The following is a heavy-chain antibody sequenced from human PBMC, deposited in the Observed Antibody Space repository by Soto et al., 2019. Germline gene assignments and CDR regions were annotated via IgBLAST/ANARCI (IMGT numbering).Heavy chain of an antibody. CDR1: GYTFPSYA. CDR2: INAGNGNT. D-gene: IGHD3-9*01. V-gene: IGHV1-3*01. CDR3: ARVLGDGYEPDTYYDILTGYLDY. J-gene: IGHJ4*02. Sequence: GASVKVSCKASGYTFPSYAMHWVRQAPGQRLEWMGWINAGNGNTKYSQKFQGRVTITRDTSASTAYMELSSLRSEDTAVYYCARVLGDGYEPDTYYDILTGYLDYWGQGTLVTVSS.